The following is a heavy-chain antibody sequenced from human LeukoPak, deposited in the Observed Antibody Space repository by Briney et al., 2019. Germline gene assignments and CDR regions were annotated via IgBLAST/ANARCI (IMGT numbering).Heavy chain of an antibody. J-gene: IGHJ4*02. D-gene: IGHD6-19*01. CDR1: GFTFNKYA. CDR2: INGSGGRT. CDR3: AGGQMFTSGGFDS. V-gene: IGHV3-23*01. Sequence: GGSLRLSCAASGFTFNKYAISWVRQAPGKGLEWVSTINGSGGRTYYADSVKGRFTISRDNSKNTLYLQMNSLRAEDTAVYYCAGGQMFTSGGFDSWGQGALVTVSS.